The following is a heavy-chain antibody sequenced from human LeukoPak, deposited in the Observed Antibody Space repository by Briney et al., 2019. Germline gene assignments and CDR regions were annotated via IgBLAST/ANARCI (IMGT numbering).Heavy chain of an antibody. Sequence: SQTLSLTCTVSGGSISSGDYYWSWIRQPPGKGLEWIGYIYYSGSTYYNPSLKSRVTISVDTSKNQFSLKLSSVTAADMAVYYCARNTQWPSLFFDYWGQGTLVTVSS. D-gene: IGHD6-19*01. CDR3: ARNTQWPSLFFDY. CDR1: GGSISSGDYY. CDR2: IYYSGST. J-gene: IGHJ4*02. V-gene: IGHV4-30-4*01.